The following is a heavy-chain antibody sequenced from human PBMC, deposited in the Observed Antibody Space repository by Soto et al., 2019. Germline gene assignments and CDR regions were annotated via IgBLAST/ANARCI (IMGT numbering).Heavy chain of an antibody. CDR1: GFNVDTYW. J-gene: IGHJ4*02. CDR3: ADADAC. D-gene: IGHD2-2*01. Sequence: EVQVVESGGGLVQPGGSLRLSCAVSGFNVDTYWMAWFRQAPGRGLEWVATINDLGTYKYYVGSVKRRFTISRDGANNTLYLQMNSLRVEDTAVYYCADADACWGQGTLVTVSS. CDR2: INDLGTYK. V-gene: IGHV3-7*02.